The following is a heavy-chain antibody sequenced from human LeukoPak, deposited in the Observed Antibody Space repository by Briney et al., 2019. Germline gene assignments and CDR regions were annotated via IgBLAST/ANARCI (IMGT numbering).Heavy chain of an antibody. CDR3: AREGGYSGYVPSPAFDY. Sequence: PSETLSPTCTVSGGSISSYYWSWIRQPPGKGLEWIGYIYYSGSTNYNPSLKSRVTISVDTSKNQFSLKLSSVTAADTAVYYCAREGGYSGYVPSPAFDYWGQGTLVTVSS. V-gene: IGHV4-59*01. CDR2: IYYSGST. CDR1: GGSISSYY. J-gene: IGHJ4*02. D-gene: IGHD5-12*01.